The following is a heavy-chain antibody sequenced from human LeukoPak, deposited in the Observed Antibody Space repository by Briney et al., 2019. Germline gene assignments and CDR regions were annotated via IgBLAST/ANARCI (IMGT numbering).Heavy chain of an antibody. J-gene: IGHJ4*02. D-gene: IGHD6-19*01. CDR1: GFSFNGYG. Sequence: PGRSLRLSCLASGFSFNGYGMHWVRQAPGKGLEWVSLISSDGSGKYYADSVKGRFTISRDMSKNTMYVQMNSLRSEDTAIYYCARERTHLTVASYAYWGQGTLVTVSS. CDR2: ISSDGSGK. CDR3: ARERTHLTVASYAY. V-gene: IGHV3-30-3*01.